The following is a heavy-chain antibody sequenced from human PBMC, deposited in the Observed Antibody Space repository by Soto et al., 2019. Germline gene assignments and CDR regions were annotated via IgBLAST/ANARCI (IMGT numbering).Heavy chain of an antibody. CDR1: GYTFTSYG. D-gene: IGHD3-22*01. CDR3: ARDVLPYYYDSTCYYYINWFDH. CDR2: ISAYNGNT. V-gene: IGHV1-18*01. J-gene: IGHJ5*02. Sequence: AAVKVSCKASGYTFTSYGISWVGQAPGQGGEGMGWISAYNGNTNYAQKLQGRVTMTTDTSTSTAYMELRSLRSDDTAVYYCARDVLPYYYDSTCYYYINWFDHWGQGTLVTVSS.